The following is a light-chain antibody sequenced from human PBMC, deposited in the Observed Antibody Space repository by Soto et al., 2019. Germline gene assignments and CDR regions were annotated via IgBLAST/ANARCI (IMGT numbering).Light chain of an antibody. CDR3: QQLNTHPYT. J-gene: IGKJ2*01. CDR2: AAS. V-gene: IGKV1-9*01. Sequence: DIQLTQSPSFLSVAVGDRVTLTCRASQGISSFLAWYQQKPGKAPKLLISAASTLQSGVPSRLSGSGSGTEFTLTISSLQTEDFATYYCQQLNTHPYTFGQGTKLEIK. CDR1: QGISSF.